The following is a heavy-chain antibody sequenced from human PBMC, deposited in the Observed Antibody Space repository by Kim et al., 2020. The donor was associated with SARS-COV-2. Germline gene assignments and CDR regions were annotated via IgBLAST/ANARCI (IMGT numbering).Heavy chain of an antibody. CDR1: GFTFSNYN. CDR2: ISSSGSYI. V-gene: IGHV3-21*01. D-gene: IGHD6-13*01. Sequence: GGSLRLSCEASGFTFSNYNMNWVRQAPGKGLQWVASISSSGSYISYADSVKGRFTISRDNARNSLYLQMSSLTTEDTAFYYCARDSRVAAPGYNSFDPWGQGTLVTVSS. CDR3: ARDSRVAAPGYNSFDP. J-gene: IGHJ5*02.